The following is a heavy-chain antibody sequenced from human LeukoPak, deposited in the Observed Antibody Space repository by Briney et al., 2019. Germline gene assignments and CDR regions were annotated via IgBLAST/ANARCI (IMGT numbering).Heavy chain of an antibody. Sequence: SETLSLTCAVSGGSISSDNWWSWIRQPPGKGLEWIGEVLCSGSTNYNPSLKSRVTMSIDTSKNQFSLKLNSVTAADTAVYYCATYYDISGYRFDYWGQGTLVTVSS. CDR3: ATYYDISGYRFDY. V-gene: IGHV4-4*02. CDR2: VLCSGST. CDR1: GGSISSDNW. J-gene: IGHJ4*02. D-gene: IGHD3-22*01.